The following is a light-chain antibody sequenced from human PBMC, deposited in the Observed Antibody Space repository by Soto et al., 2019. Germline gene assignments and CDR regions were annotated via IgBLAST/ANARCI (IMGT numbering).Light chain of an antibody. Sequence: EVVLTQSPGTLALSPGERATLSCRASQSVSSNLAWYQQKPGQAPRLLIYGASTRATGIPASFTGSGSGADFTLSISRLEHEDFAVYYCQQYGSSHPRTFGQGTKVDIK. J-gene: IGKJ1*01. CDR3: QQYGSSHPRT. CDR2: GAS. V-gene: IGKV3-20*01. CDR1: QSVSSN.